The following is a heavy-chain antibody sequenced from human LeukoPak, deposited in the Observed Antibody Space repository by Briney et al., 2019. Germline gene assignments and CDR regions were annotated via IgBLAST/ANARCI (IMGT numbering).Heavy chain of an antibody. V-gene: IGHV4-4*09. Sequence: PSETLSLTCTVSGGSISSYYWSWIRQPPGKGLEWIGYIYTSGSTNYNPSLKSRVTISVETSKNQFSLKLSSVTAADTAVYYCARLLVYSSGWTFDYWGQGTLVTVSS. CDR2: IYTSGST. J-gene: IGHJ4*02. D-gene: IGHD6-19*01. CDR1: GGSISSYY. CDR3: ARLLVYSSGWTFDY.